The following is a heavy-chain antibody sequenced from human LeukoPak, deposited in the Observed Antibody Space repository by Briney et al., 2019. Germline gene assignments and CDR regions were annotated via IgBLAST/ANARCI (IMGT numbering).Heavy chain of an antibody. V-gene: IGHV3-30*02. CDR2: IRSDGSNK. J-gene: IGHJ4*02. D-gene: IGHD3-10*01. CDR1: GFSFSSSG. CDR3: ARDESTMVRTPDY. Sequence: GGSLRLSCAASGFSFSSSGMHWVRQAPGKGLEWVAFIRSDGSNKYYADSVRGRFTISRDNSKKTLYVQMNSLRAEDTAVYYCARDESTMVRTPDYWGQGTLVTVSS.